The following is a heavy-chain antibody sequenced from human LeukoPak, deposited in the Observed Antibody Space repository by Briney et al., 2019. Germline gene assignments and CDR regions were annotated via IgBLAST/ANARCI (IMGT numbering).Heavy chain of an antibody. D-gene: IGHD3-3*02. Sequence: GGSLRLSCAASGFTFSSNAMSWVRQAPGKGLEWVSGIGSSTGSIHYADSVKGRFTISRDNSKNTLYLEMNSLRAEDTAVYYCVKDVHVWSAGDYWGQGTLVTVSS. V-gene: IGHV3-23*01. J-gene: IGHJ4*02. CDR3: VKDVHVWSAGDY. CDR2: IGSSTGSI. CDR1: GFTFSSNA.